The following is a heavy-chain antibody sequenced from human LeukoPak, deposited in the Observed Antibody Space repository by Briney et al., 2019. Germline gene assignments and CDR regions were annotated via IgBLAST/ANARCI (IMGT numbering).Heavy chain of an antibody. Sequence: SETLSLICAVYGGSFSGYYWSWIRQPPGEGLEGIGEINHRGSTYYNPSLKSRVTISVDTSKNQFSLTLSSVTAADTAVYYCTRDNYDILTGQNSGYYYGMDVWGQGTTVTVSS. J-gene: IGHJ6*02. D-gene: IGHD3-9*01. CDR3: TRDNYDILTGQNSGYYYGMDV. CDR2: INHRGST. CDR1: GGSFSGYY. V-gene: IGHV4-34*01.